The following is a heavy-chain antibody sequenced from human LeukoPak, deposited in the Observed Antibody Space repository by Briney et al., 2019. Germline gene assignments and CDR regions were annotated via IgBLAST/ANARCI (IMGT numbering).Heavy chain of an antibody. CDR3: AKRYGWSFDL. Sequence: GGSLRLSCAASGFTFSSYVMSWVRQTPGKGLEWVSAIRGTGDTYYVDSVKGRLTISRDNYKNTLYLEMNSLRAEDTAVYYCAKRYGWSFDLWGRGTLVTVSS. V-gene: IGHV3-23*01. CDR2: IRGTGDT. D-gene: IGHD4-17*01. J-gene: IGHJ2*01. CDR1: GFTFSSYV.